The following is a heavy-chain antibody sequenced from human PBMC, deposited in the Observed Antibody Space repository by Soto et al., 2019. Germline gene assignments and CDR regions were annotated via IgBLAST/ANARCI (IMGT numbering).Heavy chain of an antibody. J-gene: IGHJ3*02. V-gene: IGHV4-4*07. CDR1: GGSISTYY. Sequence: LSLTCTVSGGSISTYYWNWIRQSAGKGLEWIGRVYIRGSTNYHPSLKSRVAMSVDTSNNQFSLKVTSVTAADTAVYYCARGGRDGFDIWGQGTMVTVSS. CDR2: VYIRGST. CDR3: ARGGRDGFDI.